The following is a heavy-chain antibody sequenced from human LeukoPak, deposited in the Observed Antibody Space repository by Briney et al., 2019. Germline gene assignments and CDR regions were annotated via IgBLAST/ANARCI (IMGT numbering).Heavy chain of an antibody. CDR3: ARSNAAVDGYNAPEDY. V-gene: IGHV1-46*01. Sequence: ASVKVSCKASGYTFTSYYMHWVRQAPGQGLEWMGIINPSGGSTSYAQKFQGRVTMTRDTSTSTVYMELSSLRSEDTAVYYGARSNAAVDGYNAPEDYWGQGTLVTVSS. CDR2: INPSGGST. CDR1: GYTFTSYY. D-gene: IGHD5-24*01. J-gene: IGHJ4*02.